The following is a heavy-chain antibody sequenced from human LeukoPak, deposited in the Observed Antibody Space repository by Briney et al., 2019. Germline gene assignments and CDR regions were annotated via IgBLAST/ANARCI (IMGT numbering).Heavy chain of an antibody. D-gene: IGHD3-10*01. J-gene: IGHJ5*02. CDR3: ARDPYYYGSGSPKKWFDP. Sequence: ASVKVSCKASGYTFTSYGTSWVRQAPGQGLEWMGWISAYNGNTNYAQKLQGRVTMTTDTSTSTAYMELRSLRSDDTAVYYCARDPYYYGSGSPKKWFDPWGQGTLVTVSS. CDR2: ISAYNGNT. V-gene: IGHV1-18*01. CDR1: GYTFTSYG.